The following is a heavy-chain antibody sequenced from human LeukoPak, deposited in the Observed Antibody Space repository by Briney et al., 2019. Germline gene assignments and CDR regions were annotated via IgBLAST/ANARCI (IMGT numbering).Heavy chain of an antibody. CDR3: ARGHGYYDSSGLGFSDAFDI. CDR2: IIPIFDTA. Sequence: ASVKVSCKASGGTFSSYAISWVRQAPGQGLEWMGGIIPIFDTANYAQKFQGRVTITRNTSISTAYMELSSLRSEDTAVYYCARGHGYYDSSGLGFSDAFDIWGQGTMVTVSS. J-gene: IGHJ3*02. V-gene: IGHV1-69*05. D-gene: IGHD3-22*01. CDR1: GGTFSSYA.